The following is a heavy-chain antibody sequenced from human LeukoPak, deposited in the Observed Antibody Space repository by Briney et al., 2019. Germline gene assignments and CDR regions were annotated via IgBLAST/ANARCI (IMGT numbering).Heavy chain of an antibody. CDR3: ARGQYSGSYFDY. CDR1: GFTFSSYA. V-gene: IGHV3-66*01. D-gene: IGHD6-6*01. Sequence: GGSLRLSCAASGFTFSSYAMSWVRQAPGKGLEWVSVIYSGGSTYYADSVKGRFTISRDNSKNTLYLQMNSLRAEDTAVYYCARGQYSGSYFDYWGQGTLVTVSS. J-gene: IGHJ4*02. CDR2: IYSGGST.